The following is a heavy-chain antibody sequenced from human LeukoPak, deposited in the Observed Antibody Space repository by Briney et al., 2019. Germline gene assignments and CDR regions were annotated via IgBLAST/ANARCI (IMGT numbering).Heavy chain of an antibody. CDR3: ARFPHIYDCGGKPVSTDAFDI. CDR2: ISSSSSYT. D-gene: IGHD4-23*01. Sequence: PGGSLRLFCAASGFTFSNYWMHWVRQAPGKGLEWVSYISSSSSYTNYADSVKGRFTISRDNAKNSLYLQMNSLRAEDTAVYYCARFPHIYDCGGKPVSTDAFDIWGQGTMVTVSS. V-gene: IGHV3-11*03. J-gene: IGHJ3*02. CDR1: GFTFSNYW.